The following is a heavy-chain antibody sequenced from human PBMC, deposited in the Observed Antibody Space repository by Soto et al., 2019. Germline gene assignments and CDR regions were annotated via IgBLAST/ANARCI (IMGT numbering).Heavy chain of an antibody. J-gene: IGHJ4*02. CDR1: GYSFTSYW. CDR2: IYPGDSDT. CDR3: ARHQYYYGSGSYYKPYFDY. Sequence: GESLKISCKGSGYSFTSYWIGWVRQMPGKGLEWMGIIYPGDSDTRYSPSFQGQVTISADKSISTAYLQWSSLKASDTAMYYCARHQYYYGSGSYYKPYFDYWGQGTLVTVSS. D-gene: IGHD3-10*01. V-gene: IGHV5-51*01.